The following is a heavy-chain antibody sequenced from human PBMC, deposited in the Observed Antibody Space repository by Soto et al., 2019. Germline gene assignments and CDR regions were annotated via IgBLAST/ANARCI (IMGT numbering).Heavy chain of an antibody. J-gene: IGHJ5*02. CDR2: IYYSGST. CDR3: ATYDSSDYYSDSTIGWFDP. Sequence: SGTLSLTCAVSGGSISSGGYYWSWIRQHPGKGLEWIGYIYYSGSTYYNPSLKSRVTISVDTSKNQFSLKLSSVTAADTAVYYCATYDSSDYYSDSTIGWFDPWGQGTLVTVSS. CDR1: GGSISSGGYY. V-gene: IGHV4-31*11. D-gene: IGHD3-22*01.